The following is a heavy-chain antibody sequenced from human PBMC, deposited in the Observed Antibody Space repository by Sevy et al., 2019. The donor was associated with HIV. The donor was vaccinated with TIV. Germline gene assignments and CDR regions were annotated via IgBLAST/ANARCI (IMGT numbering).Heavy chain of an antibody. V-gene: IGHV4-4*07. Sequence: SETLSLTCSVSRGSISSHYWSWIRQPAGEGLEWIGRIDTSGGTNYNPSLKTRVTMSIDTSKNQFSLRLRSVTAADTAVYYCARYNFWSGHYDYFDYWGPGALVTVSS. CDR1: RGSISSHY. J-gene: IGHJ4*02. CDR3: ARYNFWSGHYDYFDY. CDR2: IDTSGGT. D-gene: IGHD3-3*01.